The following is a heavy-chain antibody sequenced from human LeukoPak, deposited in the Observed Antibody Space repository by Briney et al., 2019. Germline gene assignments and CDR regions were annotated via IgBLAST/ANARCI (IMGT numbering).Heavy chain of an antibody. CDR2: INPNSGGT. J-gene: IGHJ4*02. CDR1: GYTFTVYY. D-gene: IGHD3-10*01. Sequence: ASVEVSCKASGYTFTVYYMHWVRQAPGQGLEWMGWINPNSGGTNYAQKFQGRVTMTRDTSTSTVYMELSSLRSEDTAVYYCARDAYGSGSYMYYFDYWGQGTLVTVSS. CDR3: ARDAYGSGSYMYYFDY. V-gene: IGHV1-2*02.